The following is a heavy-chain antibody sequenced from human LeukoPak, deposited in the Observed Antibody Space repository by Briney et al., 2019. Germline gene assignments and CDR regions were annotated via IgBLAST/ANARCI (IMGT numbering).Heavy chain of an antibody. CDR1: EYTFTDYA. Sequence: ASVKVSCKASEYTFTDYAINWVRQAPGQRLEWMGWINAGNGNTRYSQRFQGRVTITRDTSASTAYMELSSLTSEDTAVYYCARGRWSATTASYYLDFWGQGTLVAVAS. CDR2: INAGNGNT. J-gene: IGHJ4*02. D-gene: IGHD5-24*01. V-gene: IGHV1-3*01. CDR3: ARGRWSATTASYYLDF.